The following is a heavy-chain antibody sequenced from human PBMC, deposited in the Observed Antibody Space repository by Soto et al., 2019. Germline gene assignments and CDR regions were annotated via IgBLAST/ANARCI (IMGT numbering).Heavy chain of an antibody. CDR1: GGSFSGYY. J-gene: IGHJ5*02. CDR3: ARLYGSGSYSNWFDP. CDR2: INHSGST. Sequence: SETLSLTCAVYGGSFSGYYWSWIRQPPGKGLEWIGEINHSGSTNYNPSLKSRVTISVDTSKNQFSLKLSSVTAADTAVYYCARLYGSGSYSNWFDPWGQGTLVTVSS. D-gene: IGHD3-10*01. V-gene: IGHV4-34*01.